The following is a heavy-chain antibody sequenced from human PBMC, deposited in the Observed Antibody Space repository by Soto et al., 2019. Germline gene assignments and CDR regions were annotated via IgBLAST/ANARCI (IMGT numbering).Heavy chain of an antibody. J-gene: IGHJ6*02. D-gene: IGHD5-18*01. V-gene: IGHV3-23*01. CDR2: ISGSGDRT. Sequence: GGSLRLSCAASGFAFSSYDMSWVRRAPGKGLEWVSAISGSGDRTYYADSVRGRFTISRENSKNTLYLQMNSLRAEDTAVYFCANRDTSMVTRYYYGMDVWGQGTTVTVSS. CDR3: ANRDTSMVTRYYYGMDV. CDR1: GFAFSSYD.